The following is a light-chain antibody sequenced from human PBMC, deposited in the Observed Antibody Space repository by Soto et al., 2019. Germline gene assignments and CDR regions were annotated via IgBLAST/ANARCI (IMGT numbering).Light chain of an antibody. CDR1: SSNIGSNT. J-gene: IGLJ3*02. Sequence: QAVVTQAPSASGTPGQRVTISCSGRSSNIGSNTVSWYQQVPGTAPKLLIYSNDQRPSGVPDRFSGSKSGTSASLAIGGLQSEDEADYYCAAWDDSLNGWVFGGGTKLTVL. CDR3: AAWDDSLNGWV. V-gene: IGLV1-44*01. CDR2: SND.